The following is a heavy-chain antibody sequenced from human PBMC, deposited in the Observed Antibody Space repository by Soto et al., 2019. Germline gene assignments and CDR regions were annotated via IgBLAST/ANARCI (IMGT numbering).Heavy chain of an antibody. D-gene: IGHD5-12*01. J-gene: IGHJ4*02. CDR3: ARDSGDGYNTYYFDY. V-gene: IGHV1-2*04. CDR2: INPNSGRT. Sequence: ASVKVSCKASGYTFTGYYMHWVRQAPGQGLEWMGWINPNSGRTNYAQKFQGWVTMTRDTSTSTVYMELSSLRSGDTAVYYCARDSGDGYNTYYFDYWGQGTLVTVSS. CDR1: GYTFTGYY.